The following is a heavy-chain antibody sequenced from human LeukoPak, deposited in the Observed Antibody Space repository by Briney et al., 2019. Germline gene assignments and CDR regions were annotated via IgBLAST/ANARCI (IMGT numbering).Heavy chain of an antibody. J-gene: IGHJ4*02. CDR2: ISGSKANT. CDR3: VRQYYNSGSPYFDY. V-gene: IGHV1-18*01. Sequence: ASVKVSCKTSGYTFTSYDIIWVRQAPGQGLEWMGWISGSKANTNYALKLQGRVTMTTDTSASTAYMELRSLRSDDTAVYYCVRQYYNSGSPYFDYWGQGTLVTVSS. CDR1: GYTFTSYD. D-gene: IGHD3-10*01.